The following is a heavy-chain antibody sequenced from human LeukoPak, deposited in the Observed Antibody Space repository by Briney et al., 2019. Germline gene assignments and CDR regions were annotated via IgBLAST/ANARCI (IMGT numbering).Heavy chain of an antibody. V-gene: IGHV3-30-3*01. Sequence: GGSLRLSCAASGFTFSSYAMHWVRQAPGKGLEWVAVISYDGSNKYYADSVKGRFTISRDNSKNTLYLQMNSLRAEDTAVYYCARESPHCSSTTCYFDYWGQGTLVTVSS. D-gene: IGHD2-2*01. CDR1: GFTFSSYA. CDR2: ISYDGSNK. J-gene: IGHJ4*02. CDR3: ARESPHCSSTTCYFDY.